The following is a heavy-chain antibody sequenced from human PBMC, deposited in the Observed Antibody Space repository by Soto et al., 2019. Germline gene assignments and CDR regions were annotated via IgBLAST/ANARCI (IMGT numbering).Heavy chain of an antibody. V-gene: IGHV4-34*01. D-gene: IGHD2-8*02. CDR2: INHSGST. CDR3: ARDKITGLFDY. J-gene: IGHJ4*02. Sequence: QVQLQKWGAGLLKPSETLSLTCAVYGGSFSGYSWTWIRQPPGTGLEWNGEINHSGSTNYNPSLKSRVTISVDTSKNQFALKLTSVTAADTAVYYCARDKITGLFDYWGQGSLVTVSS. CDR1: GGSFSGYS.